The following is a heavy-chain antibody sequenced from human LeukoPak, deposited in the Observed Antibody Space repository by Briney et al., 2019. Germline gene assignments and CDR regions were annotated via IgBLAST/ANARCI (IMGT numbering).Heavy chain of an antibody. V-gene: IGHV1-2*02. CDR2: ISPNSGGT. CDR3: ARDENYYYESSGYYGDAFDI. J-gene: IGHJ3*02. Sequence: ASVKVCCKASGYSFSDYHIHWVRQAPGQGLEWMGWISPNSGGTNYAQKFQGRVTMTRDTSISTAYMEMSRLRSDDTALYYCARDENYYYESSGYYGDAFDIWGQGTMITVSS. D-gene: IGHD3-22*01. CDR1: GYSFSDYH.